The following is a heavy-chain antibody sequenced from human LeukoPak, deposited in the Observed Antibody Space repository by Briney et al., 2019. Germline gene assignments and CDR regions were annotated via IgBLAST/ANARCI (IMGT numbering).Heavy chain of an antibody. CDR1: GFTFSSYA. V-gene: IGHV3-23*01. D-gene: IGHD1-26*01. Sequence: GGSLRLSCAASGFTFSSYAMSWVRQAPGKGLEWVSAISGSGGSTYYADSVKGRFTISRDNSKNTLYLQMHSLKTEDTGVYYCANPSGSYRGAFDIWGQGTMVTVSS. J-gene: IGHJ3*02. CDR2: ISGSGGST. CDR3: ANPSGSYRGAFDI.